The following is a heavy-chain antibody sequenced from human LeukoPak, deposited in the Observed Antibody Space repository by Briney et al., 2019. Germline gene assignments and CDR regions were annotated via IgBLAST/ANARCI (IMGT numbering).Heavy chain of an antibody. CDR3: VRDPEALDY. Sequence: GGSLRLSCAASGFIFSSYSMNWVRRAPGKGLEWVSYIRRNGSPTHYADSVKGRFTISRDNDKNSVYLQMTSLRVEDTAVYYCVRDPEALDYWGQGTLVTVSS. V-gene: IGHV3-48*04. CDR1: GFIFSSYS. J-gene: IGHJ4*02. CDR2: IRRNGSPT.